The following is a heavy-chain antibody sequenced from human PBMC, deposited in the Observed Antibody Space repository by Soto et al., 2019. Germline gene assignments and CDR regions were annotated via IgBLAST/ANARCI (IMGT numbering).Heavy chain of an antibody. CDR3: ARTTVTTQYGMDV. D-gene: IGHD4-17*01. J-gene: IGHJ6*02. CDR2: INHSGST. V-gene: IGHV4-34*01. CDR1: GGSFSGYY. Sequence: PSETLSLTCAVYGGSFSGYYWSWIRQPPGKGLEWIGEINHSGSTNYNPSLKSRVTISVDTSKNQFSLKLSSVTAADTAVYYCARTTVTTQYGMDVWGQGTTVTVSS.